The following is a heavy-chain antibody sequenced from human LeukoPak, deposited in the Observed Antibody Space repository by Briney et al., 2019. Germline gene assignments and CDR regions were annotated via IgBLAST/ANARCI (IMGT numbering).Heavy chain of an antibody. J-gene: IGHJ6*02. CDR1: GFTVSSNY. CDR2: IYSGGST. V-gene: IGHV3-53*04. Sequence: GGSLRLSCAASGFTVSSNYMSWVRQAPGKGLEWVSVIYSGGSTYYADSVKGRFTISRHNSKNTLYLQMNSLRAEDTAVYYCARVGVVACSGGSCYRVYYYGMDVWGQGTTVTVSS. CDR3: ARVGVVACSGGSCYRVYYYGMDV. D-gene: IGHD2-15*01.